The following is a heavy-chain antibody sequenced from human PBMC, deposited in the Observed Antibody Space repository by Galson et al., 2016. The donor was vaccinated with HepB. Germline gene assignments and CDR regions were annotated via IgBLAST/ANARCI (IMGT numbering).Heavy chain of an antibody. D-gene: IGHD3-10*01. J-gene: IGHJ5*02. CDR1: GYTFTSYY. V-gene: IGHV1-46*01. Sequence: SVKVSCKASGYTFTSYYIHWVRQAPGQGLEWMGVINPSSGSTSYAQKFQGRVTLTRDTSTSTVYMEPNRLTSDDTAVYYCARNRKPGYYGSGRFREFNWRDLWGQGSPVSVSS. CDR3: ARNRKPGYYGSGRFREFNWRDL. CDR2: INPSSGST.